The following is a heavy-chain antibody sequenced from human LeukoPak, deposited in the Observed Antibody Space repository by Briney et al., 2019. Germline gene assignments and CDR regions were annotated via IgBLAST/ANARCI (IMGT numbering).Heavy chain of an antibody. Sequence: PGGSLRLSCAASGFTFSNYEMNWVRQAPGKGLEWVAFIRYDGSNKYYADSVKGRFTISRDNSKNTLYLQMNSLRAEDTAVYYCAKGSLRFRPSSGWCGGAPPPPDYWGQGTLVTVSS. CDR3: AKGSLRFRPSSGWCGGAPPPPDY. J-gene: IGHJ4*02. CDR1: GFTFSNYE. V-gene: IGHV3-30*02. CDR2: IRYDGSNK. D-gene: IGHD6-19*01.